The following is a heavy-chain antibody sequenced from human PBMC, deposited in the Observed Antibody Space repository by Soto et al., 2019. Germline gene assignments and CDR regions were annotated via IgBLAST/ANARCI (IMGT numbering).Heavy chain of an antibody. J-gene: IGHJ4*02. CDR1: GGSISSGDYY. CDR2: IYYSGST. D-gene: IGHD2-15*01. V-gene: IGHV4-30-4*01. CDR3: VRRVVVAASYFDY. Sequence: SETLSLTCTVSGGSISSGDYYWSWIRQPPGKGLEWIGYIYYSGSTYYNPSLKSRVTISVDTSKNQFSLKLSSVTAADTAVYYCVRRVVVAASYFDYWGQGTLVTVSS.